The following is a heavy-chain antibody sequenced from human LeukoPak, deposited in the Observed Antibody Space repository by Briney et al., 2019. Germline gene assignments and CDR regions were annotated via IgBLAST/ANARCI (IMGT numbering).Heavy chain of an antibody. CDR3: VRGQSGFKFDP. Sequence: ASVTVSCKASGYTFTNYDINWVRQAAGQGLQWMGWMNPNSGNTGYPQRFQGRVTKTRDTSINTAYMELSSLRSEDTAVYYCVRGQSGFKFDPWGQGTLVTVSS. CDR2: MNPNSGNT. V-gene: IGHV1-8*01. CDR1: GYTFTNYD. J-gene: IGHJ5*02. D-gene: IGHD5-12*01.